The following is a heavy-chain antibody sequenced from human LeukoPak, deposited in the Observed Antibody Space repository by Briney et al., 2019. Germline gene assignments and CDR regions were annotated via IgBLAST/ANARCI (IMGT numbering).Heavy chain of an antibody. J-gene: IGHJ4*02. CDR3: ARTADYGDCLDY. CDR1: GGTFSSYG. Sequence: ASVKVSCKASGGTFSSYGISWVRQAPGQGLEWMGRIIPILGIANYAQKFQGRATITADKSTSTAYMELSSLRSEDTAVYYCARTADYGDCLDYWGQGTLVTVSS. V-gene: IGHV1-69*04. D-gene: IGHD4-17*01. CDR2: IIPILGIA.